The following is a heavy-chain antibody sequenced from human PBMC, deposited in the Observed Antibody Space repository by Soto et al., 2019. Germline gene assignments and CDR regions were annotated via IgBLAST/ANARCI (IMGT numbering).Heavy chain of an antibody. CDR2: ISDIAYT. D-gene: IGHD3-10*01. V-gene: IGHV4-59*08. Sequence: SVTLSLTCTISSCSIPYINNKYCSWFRLPPGKGLEWIGYISDIAYTSYSPSLKGRVSISVDTSKNQFSLTLTSVTAADTAVYYCARQGFGVLHGLVDVWGQGTTVTVSS. CDR1: SCSIPYINNKY. CDR3: ARQGFGVLHGLVDV. J-gene: IGHJ6*02.